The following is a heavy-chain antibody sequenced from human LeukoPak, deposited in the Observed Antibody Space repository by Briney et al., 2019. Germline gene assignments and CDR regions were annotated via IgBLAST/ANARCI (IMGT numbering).Heavy chain of an antibody. D-gene: IGHD1/OR15-1a*01. V-gene: IGHV3-11*04. CDR1: GFTFSDYY. CDR2: ISSSDSPI. CDR3: ARELNRAFDP. J-gene: IGHJ5*02. Sequence: GGSLRLSCAASGFTFSDYYMSWIRQAPGKGLEWISYISSSDSPIYYADSVKGRFTISRDNAKNSLYLQMNSLRAEDTAVYYCARELNRAFDPWGQGTLVTVSS.